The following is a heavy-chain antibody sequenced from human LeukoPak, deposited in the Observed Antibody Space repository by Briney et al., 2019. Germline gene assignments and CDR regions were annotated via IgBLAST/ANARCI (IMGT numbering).Heavy chain of an antibody. V-gene: IGHV3-11*04. CDR1: GFTFSDYY. Sequence: GGSLRLSCAASGFTFSDYYMSWIRQAPGKGLEWVSYISSSGSTIYYADSVKGRFTISRDNAKNSLYLQMSSLRAEDTAVYYCAGYSSGWFGPFDIWGQGTMVTVSS. J-gene: IGHJ3*02. CDR2: ISSSGSTI. CDR3: AGYSSGWFGPFDI. D-gene: IGHD6-19*01.